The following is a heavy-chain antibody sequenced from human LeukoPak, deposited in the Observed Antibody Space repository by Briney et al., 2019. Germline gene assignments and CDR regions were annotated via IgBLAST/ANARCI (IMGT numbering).Heavy chain of an antibody. CDR1: GFTVSSNY. CDR3: VKRLTLGDLSIKGAFAL. Sequence: GGSLRLSCAASGFTVSSNYMSWVRQAPGKGLEWVALIYNDGGTHYTDSVKGRFTISRDTSRNTLFLQMNSLRVEDSAMYYCVKRLTLGDLSIKGAFALWGQGTMVTVSS. D-gene: IGHD3-16*02. V-gene: IGHV3-53*01. J-gene: IGHJ3*01. CDR2: IYNDGGT.